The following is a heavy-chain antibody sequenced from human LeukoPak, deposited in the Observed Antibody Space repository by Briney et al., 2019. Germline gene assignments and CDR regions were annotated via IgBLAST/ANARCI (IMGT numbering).Heavy chain of an antibody. V-gene: IGHV3-48*01. CDR3: ARDRIKSGSYYFDY. Sequence: AGGSLRLSCAASAFTFSDYSMNWVRQAPGKGLEWISYISGRSSTIYYADSVKGRFTISRDNAKNSMYLQMNSLRAEDTAVYYCARDRIKSGSYYFDYWGHGTLVTVSS. D-gene: IGHD1-26*01. CDR2: ISGRSSTI. J-gene: IGHJ4*01. CDR1: AFTFSDYS.